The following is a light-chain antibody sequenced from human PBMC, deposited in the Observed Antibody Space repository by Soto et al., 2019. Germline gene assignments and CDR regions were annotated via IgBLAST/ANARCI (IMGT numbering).Light chain of an antibody. CDR2: DAS. V-gene: IGKV1-5*01. CDR3: QHYDSFWS. Sequence: DSQMTEAPCSMYASVGDRVTITFRASQSINNWLAWYQQKPGKAPKFLVYDASTLETGVPSRFSGSGSGAEFTLTITGLQPEDIATYSCQHYDSFWSFGQGSNVAIK. CDR1: QSINNW. J-gene: IGKJ1*01.